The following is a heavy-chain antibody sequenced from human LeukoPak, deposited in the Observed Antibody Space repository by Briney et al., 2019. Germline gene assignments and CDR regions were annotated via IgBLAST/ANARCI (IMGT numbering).Heavy chain of an antibody. V-gene: IGHV4-34*01. D-gene: IGHD3-9*01. CDR3: ARGILYYDILTGYLLYYFDY. CDR2: INHSGST. J-gene: IGHJ4*02. CDR1: GGSFSGYY. Sequence: SETLSLTCAVYGGSFSGYYWSWIRQPPGKGLEWIGEINHSGSTNYNPSLKSRVTISVDTSKNQFSLKLSSVTAADTAVYYCARGILYYDILTGYLLYYFDYWGQGTLVTVSS.